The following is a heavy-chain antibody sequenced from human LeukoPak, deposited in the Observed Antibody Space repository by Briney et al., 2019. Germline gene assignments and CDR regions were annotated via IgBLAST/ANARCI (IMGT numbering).Heavy chain of an antibody. CDR2: IYTSGST. D-gene: IGHD3-22*01. Sequence: PSETLSLTCTVSGGSISSYYWSWIRQPAGKGLEWIGRIYTSGSTNYNPSLKSRVTMSVDTSKNQFSLKLSSVTAADTAVYYCARDSYYDSSGYYHAFDIWGQWTMVTVSS. CDR1: GGSISSYY. CDR3: ARDSYYDSSGYYHAFDI. J-gene: IGHJ3*02. V-gene: IGHV4-4*07.